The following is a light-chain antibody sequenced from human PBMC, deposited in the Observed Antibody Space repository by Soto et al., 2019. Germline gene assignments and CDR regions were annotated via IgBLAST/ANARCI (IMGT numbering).Light chain of an antibody. J-gene: IGKJ1*01. Sequence: DIQLTQSPSFLSASVGDRVTITCRASQGISGYLAWYQQKPGKAPKLLIYAASTLQSGVPSRFSGSGSGTEFTLTICCLQPEDFATYYCQQLNSYPRTFGQGTKVEIK. CDR2: AAS. CDR3: QQLNSYPRT. V-gene: IGKV1-9*01. CDR1: QGISGY.